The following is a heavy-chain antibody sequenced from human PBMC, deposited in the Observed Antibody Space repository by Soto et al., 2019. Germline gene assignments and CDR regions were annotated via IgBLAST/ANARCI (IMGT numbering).Heavy chain of an antibody. V-gene: IGHV1-18*01. Sequence: GASVNVSCKASGYTFTSYGISWVRQAPGQGLEWMGWISAYNGNTNYAQKLQGRVTMTTDTSTSTAHMELRSLRSDDTAVYYCARHSDRGIWTSYNRIRRMDGWCQVTTGSIYS. J-gene: IGHJ6*02. D-gene: IGHD3-9*01. CDR1: GYTFTSYG. CDR2: ISAYNGNT. CDR3: ARHSDRGIWTSYNRIRRMDG.